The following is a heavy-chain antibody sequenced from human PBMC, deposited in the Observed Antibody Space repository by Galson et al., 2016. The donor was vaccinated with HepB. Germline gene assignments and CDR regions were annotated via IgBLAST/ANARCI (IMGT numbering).Heavy chain of an antibody. J-gene: IGHJ4*02. D-gene: IGHD3-9*01. V-gene: IGHV3-48*02. Sequence: SLRLSCAASGFTVSNNYMKWVRQAPGKGLEWISHITSSSSVTYYADSVKGRFTISRDNAKKSLYLQMNSLRDEDTAVYYCANDWYGYMAYWGQGTLVTVSS. CDR3: ANDWYGYMAY. CDR1: GFTVSNNY. CDR2: ITSSSSVT.